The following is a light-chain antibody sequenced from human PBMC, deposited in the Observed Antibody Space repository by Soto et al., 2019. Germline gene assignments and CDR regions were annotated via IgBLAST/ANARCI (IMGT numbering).Light chain of an antibody. Sequence: DIQMTQSPASLSASVGDRVAITCRASQPISSYLNWYQHKPGKAPTLLIYAASNLQSGVPSRFSGSGSGTDFTLTISSLELEDFATYYCQQTRRAPRTFGPGTKLEIK. CDR3: QQTRRAPRT. CDR2: AAS. J-gene: IGKJ2*01. CDR1: QPISSY. V-gene: IGKV1-39*01.